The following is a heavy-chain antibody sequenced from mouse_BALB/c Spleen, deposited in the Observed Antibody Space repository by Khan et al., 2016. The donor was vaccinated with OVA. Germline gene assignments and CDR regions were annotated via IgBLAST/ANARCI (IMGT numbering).Heavy chain of an antibody. V-gene: IGHV1-39*01. CDR3: ARATWYFDV. CDR2: IDPYYGSI. J-gene: IGHJ1*01. CDR1: GYSFTGYN. Sequence: VQLKQSGPELEKPGASVKISCKASGYSFTGYNMNWVKQSNGKSLEWIGTIDPYYGSISYNQKFKGKATLTVDKSSSTAYMQLTGLTSEDSAVYYCARATWYFDVWGAGTTVTVSS.